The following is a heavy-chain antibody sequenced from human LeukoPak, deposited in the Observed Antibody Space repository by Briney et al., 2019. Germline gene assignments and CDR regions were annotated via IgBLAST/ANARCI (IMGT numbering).Heavy chain of an antibody. D-gene: IGHD3-22*01. CDR1: GFTLSSYA. V-gene: IGHV3-23*01. CDR3: AKDPGTTYYYDSSGYFRGDH. CDR2: ISGSGGST. J-gene: IGHJ4*02. Sequence: GGSLRLSCAASGFTLSSYAMSWVRQAPGKGLEWVSAISGSGGSTYYADSVKGRFTISRDNSKNTLYLQMNSLRAEDTAVYYCAKDPGTTYYYDSSGYFRGDHWGQGTLVTVSS.